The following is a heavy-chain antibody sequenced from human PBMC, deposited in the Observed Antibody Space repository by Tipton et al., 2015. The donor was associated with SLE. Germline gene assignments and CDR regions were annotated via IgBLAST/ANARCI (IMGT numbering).Heavy chain of an antibody. J-gene: IGHJ6*03. D-gene: IGHD6-25*01. V-gene: IGHV4-31*03. Sequence: TLSLTCTVSGGSISSGGYSWSWIRQHPGKGLEWIGNIYNSGTTYYTPSLKSRLTISIDTSKNQFSLNLTSVTAADTAVYYCAREGAGSSGWNYYFPSMDVWGKGTTVTVSS. CDR3: AREGAGSSGWNYYFPSMDV. CDR1: GGSISSGGYS. CDR2: IYNSGTT.